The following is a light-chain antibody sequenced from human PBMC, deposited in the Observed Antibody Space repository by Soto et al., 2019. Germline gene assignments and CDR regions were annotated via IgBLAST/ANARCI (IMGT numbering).Light chain of an antibody. V-gene: IGLV2-14*01. CDR1: ANDY. Sequence: QSVLAQPASVSGSPGQSITISCSGSANDYVSWYQHHPGKAPRLLLYEVTHRPSGVSHRFSGSKSGNTASLTISGLQPEDEAHYYCTSFISRTSPILFGGGTQLTLL. CDR2: EVT. J-gene: IGLJ2*01. CDR3: TSFISRTSPIL.